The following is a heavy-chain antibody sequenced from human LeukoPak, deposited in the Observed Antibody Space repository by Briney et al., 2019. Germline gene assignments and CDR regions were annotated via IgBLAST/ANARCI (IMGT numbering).Heavy chain of an antibody. CDR3: AKVYGSGWYFDY. J-gene: IGHJ4*02. CDR2: VSGGGHST. V-gene: IGHV3-23*01. Sequence: GGSLRLSCAASGFTFSSYAMSWVRQAPGKGLEWVSSVSGGGHSTYYADSVKGRFIISRDNSKNTLFLLMNSLRAEDTAIYYCAKVYGSGWYFDYWGQGSLVTVSS. CDR1: GFTFSSYA. D-gene: IGHD6-19*01.